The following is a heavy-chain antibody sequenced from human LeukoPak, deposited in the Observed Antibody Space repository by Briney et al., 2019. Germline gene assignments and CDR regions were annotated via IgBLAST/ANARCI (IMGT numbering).Heavy chain of an antibody. D-gene: IGHD1-1*01. CDR3: ARVQLEYYYYYYYGMDV. V-gene: IGHV1-18*01. Sequence: ASVKVSCKASGYTFTSYGISWVRQAPGQGLEWMGWISAYNGNTNYARKLQGRVTMTTDTSTSTAYMELRSLRSDDTAVYYCARVQLEYYYYYYYGMDVWGQGTTVTVSS. J-gene: IGHJ6*02. CDR1: GYTFTSYG. CDR2: ISAYNGNT.